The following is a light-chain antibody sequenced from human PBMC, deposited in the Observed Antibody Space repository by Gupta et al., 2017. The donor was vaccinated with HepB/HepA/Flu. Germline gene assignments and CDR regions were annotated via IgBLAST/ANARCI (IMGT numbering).Light chain of an antibody. CDR1: QSVSSY. Sequence: EIVLTQSPATLSLSPGERATLSCRASQSVSSYLAWYQQKPGQAPRLLIYDASNRATGIPARFIGSGSGTDFTLTISSLEAEDFSVYYCQQRSNWPLFSFGQGTKLEIK. V-gene: IGKV3-11*01. CDR2: DAS. CDR3: QQRSNWPLFS. J-gene: IGKJ2*03.